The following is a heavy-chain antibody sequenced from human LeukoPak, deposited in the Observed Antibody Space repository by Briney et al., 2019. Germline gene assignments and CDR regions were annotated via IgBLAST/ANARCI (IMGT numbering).Heavy chain of an antibody. CDR2: IYSGGST. D-gene: IGHD4-11*01. CDR3: VRDGVDYSFEY. Sequence: PGGSLRLSCAASGFTVSSSFMSWVRQAPGQGLEWVSVIYSGGSTYYADSVKGRFTISRDNSKNTLYLQMNSLTADDTAVYYCVRDGVDYSFEYWGQGTLVTVSS. CDR1: GFTVSSSF. J-gene: IGHJ4*02. V-gene: IGHV3-53*01.